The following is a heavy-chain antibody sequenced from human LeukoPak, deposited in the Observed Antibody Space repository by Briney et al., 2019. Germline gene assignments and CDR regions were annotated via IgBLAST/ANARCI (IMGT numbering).Heavy chain of an antibody. CDR2: ISSSSSTI. D-gene: IGHD6-13*01. J-gene: IGHJ3*02. V-gene: IGHV3-48*04. CDR3: ARDRSSSLYDDAFDI. Sequence: PGGSLRLSCAASGFTFSSYGMHWVRQAPGKGLEWVSCISSSSSTIYYADSVKGRFTISRDNAKNSLYLQMNSLRTEDTAVYYCARDRSSSLYDDAFDIWGQGTMVTVSS. CDR1: GFTFSSYG.